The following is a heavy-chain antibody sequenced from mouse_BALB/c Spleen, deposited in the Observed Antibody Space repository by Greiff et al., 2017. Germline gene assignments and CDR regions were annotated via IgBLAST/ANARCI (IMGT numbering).Heavy chain of an antibody. CDR3: ARESSGFAY. CDR1: GFSLTSYG. Sequence: VKLMESGPGLVAPSQSLSITCTVSGFSLTSYGVHWVRQPPGKGLEWLGVIWAGGSTNYNSALMSRLSISKDNSKSQVFLKMNSLQTDDTAMYYCARESSGFAYWGQGTLVTVSA. D-gene: IGHD3-1*01. J-gene: IGHJ3*01. V-gene: IGHV2-9*02. CDR2: IWAGGST.